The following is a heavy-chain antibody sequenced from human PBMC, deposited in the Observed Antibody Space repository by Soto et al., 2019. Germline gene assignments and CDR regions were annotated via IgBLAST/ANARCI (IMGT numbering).Heavy chain of an antibody. Sequence: QVQLVQSGAEVKKPGSSVKVSCRASGGTFNNYVINWVRQAPGQGLEWMAGIIPIFGTANYAQKFQGRVTITADKSTSTAYMELNSLRSEDTAVXXXXXXXDGTNCLGHFDYWGQGTLVT. CDR1: GGTFNNYV. CDR3: XXXXDGTNCLGHFDY. CDR2: IIPIFGTA. D-gene: IGHD2-2*01. J-gene: IGHJ4*02. V-gene: IGHV1-69*06.